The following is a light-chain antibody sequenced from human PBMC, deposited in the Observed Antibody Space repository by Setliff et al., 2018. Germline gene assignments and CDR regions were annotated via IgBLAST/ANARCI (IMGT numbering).Light chain of an antibody. CDR3: TAYTSGTTYV. CDR1: SSDVGSYDL. CDR2: GVS. V-gene: IGLV2-14*03. Sequence: QSALTQPASVSGSPGQSITISCSGTSSDVGSYDLVSWYQQHPGKAPKLIIYGVSNQPPGVSSRFSGPKSGNTASLTISGLQTEDEADYYCTAYTSGTTYVFGTGTKVTVL. J-gene: IGLJ1*01.